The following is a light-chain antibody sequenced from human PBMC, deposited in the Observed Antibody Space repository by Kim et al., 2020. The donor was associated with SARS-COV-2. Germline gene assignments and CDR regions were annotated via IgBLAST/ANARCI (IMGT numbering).Light chain of an antibody. J-gene: IGKJ1*01. CDR2: GAS. V-gene: IGKV3-20*01. CDR1: QSVSSSY. CDR3: QQYASSPRT. Sequence: EIVLTQSPGTLSLSPGERATLSCRASQSVSSSYLAWYQQKPGQAPRLLIYGASSRATGIPDRCSGSGSGTDFTLTISRLEPEDFAVYYCQQYASSPRTFGQGTKVDIK.